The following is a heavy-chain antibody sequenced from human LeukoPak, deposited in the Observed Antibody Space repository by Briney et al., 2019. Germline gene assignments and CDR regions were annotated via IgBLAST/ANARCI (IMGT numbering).Heavy chain of an antibody. CDR2: IYTSGST. Sequence: SQTLSLTCTVSGGSISSGSYYWSWIRQPAGKGLEWIGRIYTSGSTNYNPSLKSRVTISVDTSKNQFSLKLSSVTAADTAVYYCARGGDDGIVAVPAAGSGFDPWGQGTLVTVSS. V-gene: IGHV4-61*02. CDR1: GGSISSGSYY. D-gene: IGHD2-2*01. CDR3: ARGGDDGIVAVPAAGSGFDP. J-gene: IGHJ5*02.